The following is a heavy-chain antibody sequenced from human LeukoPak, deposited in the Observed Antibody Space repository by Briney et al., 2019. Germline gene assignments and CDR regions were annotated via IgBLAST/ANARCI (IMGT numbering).Heavy chain of an antibody. Sequence: ASVKVSCKASGYTFTGYYMHWVRQAPGQGLEWMGWINPNSGGTNYAQKFQGRVTMTRDTSISTAYMELSRLRSDDTAVYYCARARTPYRWYYDSSGCFDYWGQGTLVTVSS. CDR2: INPNSGGT. J-gene: IGHJ4*02. CDR1: GYTFTGYY. V-gene: IGHV1-2*02. D-gene: IGHD3-22*01. CDR3: ARARTPYRWYYDSSGCFDY.